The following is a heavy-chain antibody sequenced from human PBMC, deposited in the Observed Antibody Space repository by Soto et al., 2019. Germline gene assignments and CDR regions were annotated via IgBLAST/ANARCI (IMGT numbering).Heavy chain of an antibody. CDR1: GYTFTSYG. CDR3: ARVPPDPRIAAAGTPVLDY. J-gene: IGHJ4*02. V-gene: IGHV1-69*13. Sequence: GASVKASCKDSGYTFTSYGISWARQAPGQGLEWMGGIIPIFGTANYAQKFQGRVTITADESTSTAYMELSSLRSEDTAVYYCARVPPDPRIAAAGTPVLDYWGQGTLVTVSS. D-gene: IGHD6-13*01. CDR2: IIPIFGTA.